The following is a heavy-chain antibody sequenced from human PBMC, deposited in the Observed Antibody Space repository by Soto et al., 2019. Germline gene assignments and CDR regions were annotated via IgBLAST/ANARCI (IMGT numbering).Heavy chain of an antibody. CDR2: INSFSGDT. D-gene: IGHD2-15*01. Sequence: QVQLVQSGAEGKKPGASVKVSCKASGYTFTHYGITWVRQAPGQGLEWMGWINSFSGDTNYPQKLQGRLTMTTDTSTNTVYMELRNLRSDDTAVYYCARDLHSGGKYWYFDIWGRGTLVTVSS. CDR3: ARDLHSGGKYWYFDI. CDR1: GYTFTHYG. V-gene: IGHV1-18*01. J-gene: IGHJ2*01.